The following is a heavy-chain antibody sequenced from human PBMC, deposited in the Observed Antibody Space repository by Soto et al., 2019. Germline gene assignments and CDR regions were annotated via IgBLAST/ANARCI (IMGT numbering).Heavy chain of an antibody. CDR3: AGGGSGNHFDY. V-gene: IGHV5-51*01. CDR2: IYPGDSDT. Sequence: PXESLTMSFTGSGYSFTTYWIGLVRQMPGKGLEWMGIIYPGDSDTRYSPSFQGQVTISADKSISTAYLQWTSLKASDTAMYYCAGGGSGNHFDYWGQGTQVTVYS. D-gene: IGHD2-15*01. CDR1: GYSFTTYW. J-gene: IGHJ4*02.